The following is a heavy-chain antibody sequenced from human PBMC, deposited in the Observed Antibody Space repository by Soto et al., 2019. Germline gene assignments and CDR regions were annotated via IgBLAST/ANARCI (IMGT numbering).Heavy chain of an antibody. V-gene: IGHV6-1*01. CDR2: TYFRSKWYN. CDR1: GDSVSSNTAS. J-gene: IGHJ5*02. D-gene: IGHD5-12*01. Sequence: SQTLSLTCAISGDSVSSNTASWNWIRQSPSRGLELLGRTYFRSKWYNDYAVSVKSRIIINPDTSNNQFSLQLNSVTPADTAVYFCAKGDNLGPKTGYAFDPWGQGIMVTVSS. CDR3: AKGDNLGPKTGYAFDP.